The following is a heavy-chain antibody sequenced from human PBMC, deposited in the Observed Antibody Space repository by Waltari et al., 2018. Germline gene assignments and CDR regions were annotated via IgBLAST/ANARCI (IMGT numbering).Heavy chain of an antibody. V-gene: IGHV4-4*07. CDR2: IYTSGST. CDR3: ARDPGIAAVEEAFDI. D-gene: IGHD6-13*01. J-gene: IGHJ3*02. Sequence: QVQLQESGPGLVKPSETLSLTCTVSGGSISSYSWSWIRQPAGKGLEWIGRIYTSGSTNYNPSLKSRVTTSVDTSKNQFSRKLSSVTAADTAVYYCARDPGIAAVEEAFDIWGQGTMVTVSS. CDR1: GGSISSYS.